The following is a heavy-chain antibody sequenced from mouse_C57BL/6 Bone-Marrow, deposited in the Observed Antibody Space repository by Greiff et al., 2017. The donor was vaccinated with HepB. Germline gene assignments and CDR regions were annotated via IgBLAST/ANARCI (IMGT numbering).Heavy chain of an antibody. CDR2: IWTGGGT. J-gene: IGHJ3*01. Sequence: QVQLQQSGPGLVAPSQSLSITCTVSGFSLTSYAISWVRQPPGKGLEWLGVIWTGGGTNYNSALKSRLSISKDNSKSQVFLKMNSLQTDDTARYYCASTYYSNYDWFAYWGQGTLVTVSA. CDR1: GFSLTSYA. CDR3: ASTYYSNYDWFAY. D-gene: IGHD2-5*01. V-gene: IGHV2-9-1*01.